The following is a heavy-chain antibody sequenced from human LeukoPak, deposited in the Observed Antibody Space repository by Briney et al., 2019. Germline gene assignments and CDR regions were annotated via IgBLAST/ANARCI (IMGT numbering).Heavy chain of an antibody. CDR3: ARQALGGYDFWSGYPNWFDP. V-gene: IGHV4-59*08. D-gene: IGHD3-3*01. Sequence: ETLSLTCTVSGGSISNYYWSWIRQPPGKRLEWIGYIYYSGMTKYNPSLQSRVTISEDTSKNQFSLKLSSVTAADTAVYYCARQALGGYDFWSGYPNWFDPWGQGTLVTVSS. CDR1: GGSISNYY. CDR2: IYYSGMT. J-gene: IGHJ5*02.